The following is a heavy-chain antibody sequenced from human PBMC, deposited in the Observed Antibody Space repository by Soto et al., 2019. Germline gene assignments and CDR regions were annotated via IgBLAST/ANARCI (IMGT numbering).Heavy chain of an antibody. D-gene: IGHD4-17*01. J-gene: IGHJ3*02. CDR1: GGSISSGGYY. CDR2: IYYSGST. Sequence: SETLSLTCTVSGGSISSGGYYWSWIRQHPGKGLEWIGYIYYSGSTNYNQSPKSRVTISVDTSKNQFSLKLSTVTAADTDVNYCAREFVYGDYVAFDIWGQGTMVTVSS. CDR3: AREFVYGDYVAFDI. V-gene: IGHV4-31*03.